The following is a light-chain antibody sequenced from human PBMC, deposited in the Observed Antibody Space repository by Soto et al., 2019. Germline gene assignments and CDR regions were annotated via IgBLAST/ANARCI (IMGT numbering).Light chain of an antibody. CDR3: QQYGRSPLT. CDR2: SSS. V-gene: IGKV3-20*01. Sequence: EIVMTQSPATLSVSPGERAILSCRASQSLSSSFLAWYQQKPGQAPRLLIYSSSNRATGIPDRFSGGGSGTDFTLTISRLEPSDFAVYYCQQYGRSPLTVGGVTKVDIK. CDR1: QSLSSSF. J-gene: IGKJ4*01.